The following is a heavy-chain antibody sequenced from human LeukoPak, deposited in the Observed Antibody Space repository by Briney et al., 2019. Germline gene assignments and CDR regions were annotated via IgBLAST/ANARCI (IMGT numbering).Heavy chain of an antibody. Sequence: GRSLRLSCAASGFTFSSYGMHWVRQAPGKGLEWVAVISYDGSNKYYADSVKGRFTISRDNSKNTLYLQMNSLRAEDTAVYYCARDRGPPQLLWFGELSRQPIDYWGQGTLVTVSS. V-gene: IGHV3-30*03. D-gene: IGHD3-10*01. CDR1: GFTFSSYG. CDR3: ARDRGPPQLLWFGELSRQPIDY. CDR2: ISYDGSNK. J-gene: IGHJ4*02.